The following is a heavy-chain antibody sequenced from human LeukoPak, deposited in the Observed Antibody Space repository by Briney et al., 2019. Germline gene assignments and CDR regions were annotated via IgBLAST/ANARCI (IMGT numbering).Heavy chain of an antibody. J-gene: IGHJ4*02. V-gene: IGHV3-53*01. CDR2: IYSGGST. CDR1: GFTVSSNY. D-gene: IGHD5-24*01. Sequence: GGSLRLSCAASGFTVSSNYMSWVRQAPGKGLEWVSVIYSGGSTYYADSVKGRFTISRDSAKNSLYLQMNSLRAEDTAVYYCARVRDGSQDYWGQGTLVTVSS. CDR3: ARVRDGSQDY.